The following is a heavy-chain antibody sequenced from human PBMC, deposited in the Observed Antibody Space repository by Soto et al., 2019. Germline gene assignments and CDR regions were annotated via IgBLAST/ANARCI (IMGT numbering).Heavy chain of an antibody. Sequence: GGSLRLSCAASGFSFGSYALSWVRQAPGEGLEWVSTISGSDGKTFYADSVKGRFSISRDTSQNTLYLQMNSLRADDTAIYYCARWSYLDYWGQGTRVTVSS. CDR3: ARWSYLDY. V-gene: IGHV3-23*01. CDR2: ISGSDGKT. J-gene: IGHJ4*02. CDR1: GFSFGSYA. D-gene: IGHD3-3*01.